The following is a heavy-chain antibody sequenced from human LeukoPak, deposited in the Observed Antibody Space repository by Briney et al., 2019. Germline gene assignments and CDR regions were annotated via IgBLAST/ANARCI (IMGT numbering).Heavy chain of an antibody. CDR2: MKPNSGNT. Sequence: ASVKVSCKAPAYTFTSHDINWVRQATGQGLEWMGWMKPNSGNTDYAQKFQGRVTMTRDTSISTAYMELSRLRSDDTAVYYCARAEEYYDSSGYQPYWGQGTLVTVSS. CDR3: ARAEEYYDSSGYQPY. D-gene: IGHD3-22*01. J-gene: IGHJ4*02. V-gene: IGHV1-8*01. CDR1: AYTFTSHD.